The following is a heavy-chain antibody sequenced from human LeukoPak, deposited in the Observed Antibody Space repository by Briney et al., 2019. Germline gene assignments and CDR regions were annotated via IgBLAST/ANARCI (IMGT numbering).Heavy chain of an antibody. D-gene: IGHD5-12*01. J-gene: IGHJ6*03. CDR1: GFTFSSQA. CDR3: ARKSGSRYYMDV. CDR2: ISSSSSTI. Sequence: PGGSLRLSCAASGFTFSSQAMNWVRQAPGKGLEWVSYISSSSSTIYYADSVKGRFTISRDNAKNSLYLQMNSLRAEDTAVYYCARKSGSRYYMDVWGKGTTVTISS. V-gene: IGHV3-48*01.